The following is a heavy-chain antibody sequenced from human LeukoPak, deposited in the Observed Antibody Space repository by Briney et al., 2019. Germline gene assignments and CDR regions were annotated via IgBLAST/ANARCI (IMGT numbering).Heavy chain of an antibody. D-gene: IGHD2-2*01. CDR3: FRQETRIDC. V-gene: IGHV3-73*01. Sequence: SGGSLRLSCEASGFKFRGSLMHWVRQASGKGLEWDGHIRNNSNNYATAYAASVTGRFSISRDDSEHTVYLQMNRLKPEDTAVYFCFRQETRIDCWGQGTLVTVSS. CDR1: GFKFRGSL. CDR2: IRNNSNNYAT. J-gene: IGHJ4*02.